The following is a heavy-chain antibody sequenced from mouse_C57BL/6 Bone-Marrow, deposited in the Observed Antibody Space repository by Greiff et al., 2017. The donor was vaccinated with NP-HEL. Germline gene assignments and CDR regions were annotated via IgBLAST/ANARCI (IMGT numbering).Heavy chain of an antibody. CDR3: ATPYYFDY. J-gene: IGHJ2*01. CDR2: INSDGGST. V-gene: IGHV5-2*03. CDR1: EYEFPSHD. Sequence: EVKLVESGGGLVQPGESLKLSCESNEYEFPSHDMSWVRKTPEKRLELVAAINSDGGSTYYPDTMERRFIISRDNTKNNLYLQMSHLKSEDTAMYYCATPYYFDYWGQGTTLTVSS.